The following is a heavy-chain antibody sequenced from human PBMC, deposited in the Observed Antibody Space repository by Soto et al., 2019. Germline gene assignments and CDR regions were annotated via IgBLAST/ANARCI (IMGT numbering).Heavy chain of an antibody. CDR2: IYYSGST. Sequence: SETLSLTCTVSGGSISSGGYYWSWIRQHPGKGLEWIGYIYYSGSTYYNPSLKSRVTISVDTSKNQFSLKLSSVTAADTAVYYCARELGVELPNRYYYYYMDVWGKGTTVTVSS. CDR1: GGSISSGGYY. D-gene: IGHD1-7*01. V-gene: IGHV4-31*03. CDR3: ARELGVELPNRYYYYYMDV. J-gene: IGHJ6*03.